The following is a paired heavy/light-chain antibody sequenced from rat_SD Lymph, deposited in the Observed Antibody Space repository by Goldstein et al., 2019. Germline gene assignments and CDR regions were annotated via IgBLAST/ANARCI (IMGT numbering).Heavy chain of an antibody. D-gene: IGHD1-6*01. CDR2: ISTSGSRT. CDR3: ARHLYTTDYYYSY. Sequence: EVQLVESGGGLVQPGRSLKLSCAASGFTFSNYYMAWVRQAPKKGLEWVATISTSGSRTYYPDSVKGRFTISRDNAKSSLYLQMNSLKSEDTATYYCARHLYTTDYYYSYWGQGVMVTVSS. CDR1: GFTFSNYY. J-gene: IGHJ2*01. V-gene: IGHV5-25*01.
Light chain of an antibody. V-gene: IGKV12S8*01. CDR2: AAS. CDR3: QQSYKYPNT. Sequence: DIQMTQSPASLSASLGETVSIECLASEGISNDLAWYQQKSGKSPQLLIYAASRLQDGVPSRFSGSGSGTRYSLKISGMQPEDEADYFCQQSYKYPNTFGAGTKLELK. CDR1: EGISND. J-gene: IGKJ2-1*01.